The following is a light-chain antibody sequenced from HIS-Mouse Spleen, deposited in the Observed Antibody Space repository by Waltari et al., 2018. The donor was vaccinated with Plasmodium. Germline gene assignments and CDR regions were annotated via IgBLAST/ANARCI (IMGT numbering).Light chain of an antibody. V-gene: IGLV3-10*01. J-gene: IGLJ3*02. Sequence: SYELTQPPSVSVSPGQTARITCSGDALPKKYAYWFQQKSGQAPVLVTHEDSKRPSGYPEMFSGSSSGTMATLTISGAQVEDEADYYCYSTDSSGNHRVFGGGTKLTVL. CDR1: ALPKKY. CDR3: YSTDSSGNHRV. CDR2: EDS.